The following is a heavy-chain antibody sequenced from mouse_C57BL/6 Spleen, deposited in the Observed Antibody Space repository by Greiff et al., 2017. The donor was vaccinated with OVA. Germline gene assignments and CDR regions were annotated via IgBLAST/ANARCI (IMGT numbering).Heavy chain of an antibody. D-gene: IGHD2-2*01. V-gene: IGHV5-4*03. J-gene: IGHJ3*01. CDR2: ISDGGSYT. Sequence: EVKVVESGGGLVKPGGSLKLSCAASGFTFSSSAMSWVRQTPEKRLEWVATISDGGSYTYYPDNVKGRFTISRDNAKNNLYLQMSHLKSEDTAMYYGASDPWLGAYWGQGTLVTVSA. CDR3: ASDPWLGAY. CDR1: GFTFSSSA.